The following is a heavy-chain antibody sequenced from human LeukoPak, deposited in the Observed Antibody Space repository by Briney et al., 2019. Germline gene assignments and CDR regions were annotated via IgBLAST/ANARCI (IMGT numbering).Heavy chain of an antibody. CDR1: GVPLSHYA. CDR3: ATDYGDYEPIDY. CDR2: ISFDGTNK. Sequence: PGGSLRLSGTASGVPLSHYAMHWVRQAPGRGLEWVAVISFDGTNKYYGDSVEGRFSVSRDNSKNTLYLQMNSLRPDDTAMYYCATDYGDYEPIDYWGQGTLVTVSS. D-gene: IGHD4-17*01. V-gene: IGHV3-30*04. J-gene: IGHJ4*02.